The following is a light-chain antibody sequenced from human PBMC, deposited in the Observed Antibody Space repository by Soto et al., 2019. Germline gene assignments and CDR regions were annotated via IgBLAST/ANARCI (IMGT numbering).Light chain of an antibody. V-gene: IGKV3-20*01. CDR1: HSVDSSY. CDR3: QQYGSYPLT. Sequence: EVVLTQSPGALSLSPGERATLSCRASHSVDSSYFAWYQQRPGQAPRLLIYETSSRATGIPDRFSGSGSGTDFTLTVSRLEPEDFAVYFCQQYGSYPLTFGGGTKGEIK. J-gene: IGKJ4*01. CDR2: ETS.